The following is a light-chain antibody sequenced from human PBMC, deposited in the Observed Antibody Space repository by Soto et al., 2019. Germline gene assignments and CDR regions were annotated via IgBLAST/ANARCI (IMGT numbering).Light chain of an antibody. Sequence: EIVLTQSPGTLSLSPGERATLSCRASQSVSSSYLAWYQQKPGQAPRLLIYGASSRATGIPDRFSGSGSGTEFTLTISRLEPEDSALYYCQQYGSSPPTFGQGTKVEIK. J-gene: IGKJ1*01. CDR2: GAS. V-gene: IGKV3-20*01. CDR1: QSVSSSY. CDR3: QQYGSSPPT.